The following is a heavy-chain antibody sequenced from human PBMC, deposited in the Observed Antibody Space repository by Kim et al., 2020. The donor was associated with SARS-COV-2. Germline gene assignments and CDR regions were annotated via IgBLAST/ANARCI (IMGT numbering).Heavy chain of an antibody. J-gene: IGHJ4*02. Sequence: KSQGRVTSTRDTSASTAYMELSSMRSEDTAVYYCARGYYDSSGYYPPFDYWGQGTLVTVSS. V-gene: IGHV1-3*01. CDR3: ARGYYDSSGYYPPFDY. D-gene: IGHD3-22*01.